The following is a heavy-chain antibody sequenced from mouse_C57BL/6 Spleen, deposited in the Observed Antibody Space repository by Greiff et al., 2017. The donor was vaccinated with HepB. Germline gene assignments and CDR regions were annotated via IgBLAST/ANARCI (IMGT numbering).Heavy chain of an antibody. CDR2: IDPSDSYT. CDR1: GYTFTSYW. Sequence: VQLQQPGAELVMPGASVKLSCKASGYTFTSYWMHWVKQRPGQGLEWIGEIDPSDSYTNYNQKFKGKSTLTVDKSSSTAYMQLSSLTSEDSAVYYCARSASSPRYFDYWGQGTTLTVSS. J-gene: IGHJ2*01. CDR3: ARSASSPRYFDY. V-gene: IGHV1-69*01.